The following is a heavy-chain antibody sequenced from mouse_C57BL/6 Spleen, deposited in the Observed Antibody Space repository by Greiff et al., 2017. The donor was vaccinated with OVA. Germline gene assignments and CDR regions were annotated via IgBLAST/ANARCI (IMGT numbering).Heavy chain of an antibody. J-gene: IGHJ2*01. D-gene: IGHD1-1*02. CDR1: GYTFTSYW. V-gene: IGHV1-52*01. Sequence: VQLQQPGAELVRPGSSVKLSCKASGYTFTSYWMHWVKQRPIQGLEWIGNIDPSDSETHYNQKFKDKATLTVDKSSSTAYMQLSSLTSEDSAVYYGRVSYGLYYFDYWGQGTTLTVSS. CDR2: IDPSDSET. CDR3: RVSYGLYYFDY.